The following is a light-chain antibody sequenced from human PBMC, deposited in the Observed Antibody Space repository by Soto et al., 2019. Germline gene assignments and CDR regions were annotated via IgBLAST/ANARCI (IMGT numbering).Light chain of an antibody. CDR3: QQLNSYPLT. CDR1: QGISSY. V-gene: IGKV1-8*01. J-gene: IGKJ4*01. CDR2: AAS. Sequence: RVPQSPSSLYASTGDRVTISSRASQGISSYLAWYQKKPGKAPKLLIYAASTLQSGVPSRFSGSGSGTDFTLTISSLQPEDFATYYCQQLNSYPLTFGGGTKVDIK.